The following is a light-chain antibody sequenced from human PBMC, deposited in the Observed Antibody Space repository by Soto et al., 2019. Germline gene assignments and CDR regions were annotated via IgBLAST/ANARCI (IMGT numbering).Light chain of an antibody. J-gene: IGKJ4*01. CDR2: DAS. CDR3: QQRVNWPPT. Sequence: EIVMSQSPATLSVSPGERATLSCRASQSVSSYLAWYQQKPGQSPRLLFFDASSRATGVPARFSAGGSGTDFTLIISSLEPEDFAVYYCQQRVNWPPTFGGGTKVDNK. CDR1: QSVSSY. V-gene: IGKV3-11*01.